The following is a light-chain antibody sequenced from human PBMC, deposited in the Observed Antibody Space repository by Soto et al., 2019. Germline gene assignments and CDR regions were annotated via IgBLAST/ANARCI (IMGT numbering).Light chain of an antibody. CDR2: AAS. J-gene: IGKJ2*01. CDR3: QQSYSTPPT. V-gene: IGKV1-39*01. CDR1: SISSY. Sequence: SISSYVNWYQQKSGQAPKLLIYAASSLRSGVPSRFSGTGSGTDFTLTITSLQPEDFASYHCQQSYSTPPTFGQGTKVDIK.